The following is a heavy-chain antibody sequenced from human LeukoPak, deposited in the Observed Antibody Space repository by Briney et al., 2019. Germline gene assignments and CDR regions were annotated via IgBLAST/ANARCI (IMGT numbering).Heavy chain of an antibody. V-gene: IGHV4-30-4*08. D-gene: IGHD5-24*01. CDR2: IYYSGST. CDR1: GGSLGSGDYY. CDR3: ATERWRWLPGAFDI. Sequence: SQTLSLTCTVSGGSLGSGDYYWRWHRQPPGTGREGFGYIYYSGSTYYNPSLKSRVTISVDTSKNRTSLKLSSVTAADTAVYYCATERWRWLPGAFDIWGQGTMVTVSS. J-gene: IGHJ3*02.